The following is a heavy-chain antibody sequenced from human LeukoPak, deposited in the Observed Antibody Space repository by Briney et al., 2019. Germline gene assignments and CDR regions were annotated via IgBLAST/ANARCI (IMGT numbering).Heavy chain of an antibody. J-gene: IGHJ4*02. CDR2: MNPNSGNT. D-gene: IGHD6-6*01. V-gene: IGHV1-8*01. CDR3: ARSPYSSSSDY. Sequence: ASVEVSCKASGYTFTSYDINWVRQATGQGLEWMGWMNPNSGNTGCAQKLQGRVTMTRNTSISTAYMELSSLRSEDTAVYYCARSPYSSSSDYWGQGTLVTVSS. CDR1: GYTFTSYD.